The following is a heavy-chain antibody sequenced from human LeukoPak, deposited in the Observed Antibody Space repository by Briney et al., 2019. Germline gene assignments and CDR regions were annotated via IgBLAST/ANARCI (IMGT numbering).Heavy chain of an antibody. V-gene: IGHV3-30*18. CDR3: AKLTTS. D-gene: IGHD4-11*01. J-gene: IGHJ4*02. CDR2: ISYDGSNK. CDR1: GFTFSSYG. Sequence: GSLRLSCAASGFTFSSYGMHWVRQAPGKGLEWVAVISYDGSNKYYADSVKGRFTISRDNSNNTLYLQMNSLRAEDTAVYYCAKLTTSWGQGTLVTVSS.